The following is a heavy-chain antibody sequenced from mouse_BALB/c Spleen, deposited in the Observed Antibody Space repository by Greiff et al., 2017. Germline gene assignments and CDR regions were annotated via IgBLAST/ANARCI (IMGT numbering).Heavy chain of an antibody. V-gene: IGHV1S81*02. J-gene: IGHJ4*01. D-gene: IGHD1-1*01. CDR3: TREGIYYYGSSYDYAMDY. Sequence: VKLQQSGAELVKPGASVKLSCTASGFNIKDTYMHWVKQRPGQGLEWIGEINPSNGGTNFNEKFKSKATLTVDKSSSTAYMQLSSLTSEDSAVYYCTREGIYYYGSSYDYAMDYWGQGTSVTVSS. CDR1: GFNIKDTY. CDR2: INPSNGGT.